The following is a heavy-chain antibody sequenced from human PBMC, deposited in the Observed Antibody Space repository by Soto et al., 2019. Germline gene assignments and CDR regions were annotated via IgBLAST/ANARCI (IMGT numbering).Heavy chain of an antibody. J-gene: IGHJ4*02. Sequence: GGSLRLSCAASGFTFSSYAMSWVRQAPGKGLEWVSAISGSGGSTYYADSVKGRFTISRDNSKNTLYLQMNSLRAEDTAVYYCAKDPYGWTPAQIVAGFDYWGQGTLVTVSS. CDR2: ISGSGGST. CDR1: GFTFSSYA. D-gene: IGHD6-19*01. V-gene: IGHV3-23*01. CDR3: AKDPYGWTPAQIVAGFDY.